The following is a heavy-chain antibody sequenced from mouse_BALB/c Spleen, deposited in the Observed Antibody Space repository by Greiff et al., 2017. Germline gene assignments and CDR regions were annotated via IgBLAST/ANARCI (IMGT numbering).Heavy chain of an antibody. D-gene: IGHD2-1*01. CDR1: GFNIKDTY. J-gene: IGHJ4*01. CDR3: ARNYGNYRGHAMDY. V-gene: IGHV14-3*02. Sequence: EVQLVESGAELVKPGASVKLSCTASGFNIKDTYMHWVKQRPEQGLEWIGRIDPANGNTKYDPKFQGKATITADTSSNTAYMQLSSLTSEDSAVYFCARNYGNYRGHAMDYWGQGTSVTVSS. CDR2: IDPANGNT.